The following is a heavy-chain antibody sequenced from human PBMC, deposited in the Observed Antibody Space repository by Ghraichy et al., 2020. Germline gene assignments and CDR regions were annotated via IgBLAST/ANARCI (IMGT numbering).Heavy chain of an antibody. D-gene: IGHD6-13*01. CDR1: GDTFSSYA. CDR2: IIPILGIA. J-gene: IGHJ4*02. CDR3: ARDIAAADYYFDY. Sequence: SVKVSCKASGDTFSSYAISWVRQAPGQGLEWMGRIIPILGIANYAQKFQGRVTITADKSTSTAYMELSSLRSEDTAVYYCARDIAAADYYFDYWGQGTLVTVSS. V-gene: IGHV1-69*04.